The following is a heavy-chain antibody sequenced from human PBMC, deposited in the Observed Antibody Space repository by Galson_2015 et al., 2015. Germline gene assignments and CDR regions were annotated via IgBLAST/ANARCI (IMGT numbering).Heavy chain of an antibody. J-gene: IGHJ4*02. D-gene: IGHD2-15*01. CDR2: IGGSGEST. V-gene: IGHV3-23*01. CDR1: GFTISNSA. CDR3: ARRYCSGGDCYNCFDY. Sequence: ASGFTISNSAMSWVRQAPGKGLEWVSAIGGSGESTYYADSVKGRFTISRDNSKSTLYLQMNSLRAEDTAVYYCARRYCSGGDCYNCFDYWGQGILVTVSS.